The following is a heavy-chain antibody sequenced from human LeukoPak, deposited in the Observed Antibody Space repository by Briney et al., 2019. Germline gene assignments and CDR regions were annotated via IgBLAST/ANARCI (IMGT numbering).Heavy chain of an antibody. D-gene: IGHD6-6*01. Sequence: GGSLRLSCAASGITVSSNYMSWVRQAPGKGLEWVSVIYSGGSTYFADSVQGRFTISRDNSKNTLYLQMNSLRAEVTAVYYCAKHTAVINSSSDYWGQGTLVTVSS. J-gene: IGHJ4*02. V-gene: IGHV3-66*04. CDR1: GITVSSNY. CDR3: AKHTAVINSSSDY. CDR2: IYSGGST.